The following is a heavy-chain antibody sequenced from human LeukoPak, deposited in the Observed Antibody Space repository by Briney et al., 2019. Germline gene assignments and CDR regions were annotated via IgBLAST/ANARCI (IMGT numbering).Heavy chain of an antibody. D-gene: IGHD5-18*01. Sequence: GASVKVSCKASGYTFTGYYMHWVRQAPGQGLEWMGWINPNSGGTNYAQKFQGRVTMTRDTSISTAYMELSRLRSDDTAVYYCATIPRYSYGPTGYMDVWGKGTTVTVSS. CDR3: ATIPRYSYGPTGYMDV. CDR2: INPNSGGT. V-gene: IGHV1-2*02. CDR1: GYTFTGYY. J-gene: IGHJ6*03.